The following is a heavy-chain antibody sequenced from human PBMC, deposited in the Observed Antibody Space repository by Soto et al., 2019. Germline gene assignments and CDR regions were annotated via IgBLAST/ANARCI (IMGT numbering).Heavy chain of an antibody. CDR2: VIPIFETT. J-gene: IGHJ6*02. CDR3: AIATYELGYFYTLDV. D-gene: IGHD3-16*01. V-gene: IGHV1-69*01. Sequence: QVQLVQSGADVKKPGSSVRVSCKASVGSFSSYAVSWLRQAPGQGLEWMGGVIPIFETTDYAQNFLGRVTFTADESTGTVYMELSSLRSEDTAVYYCAIATYELGYFYTLDVWGPGTKVTVSS. CDR1: VGSFSSYA.